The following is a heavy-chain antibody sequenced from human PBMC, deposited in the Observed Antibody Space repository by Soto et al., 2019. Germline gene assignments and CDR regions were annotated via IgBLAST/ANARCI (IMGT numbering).Heavy chain of an antibody. D-gene: IGHD2-15*01. Sequence: GGSLRLSCAASGFTFSSYAMSWVRQAPGKGLEWVSAISGSGGSTYYADSVKGRFTISRDNSKITLHLPMNSLRAEDTAVYYFAKALVPGYCRGGSCYGYFEYWGQGTLVSVSS. CDR3: AKALVPGYCRGGSCYGYFEY. CDR1: GFTFSSYA. V-gene: IGHV3-23*01. CDR2: ISGSGGST. J-gene: IGHJ4*02.